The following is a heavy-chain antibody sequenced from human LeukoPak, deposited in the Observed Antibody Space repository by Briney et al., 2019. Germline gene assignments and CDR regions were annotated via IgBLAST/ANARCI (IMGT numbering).Heavy chain of an antibody. Sequence: EASVKVSCKASGYTFTSYGISWVRQAPGQGLEWMGWISAYNGNTNYAQKLQGRVTMTTDTSTSTAYMELRSLRSDDTAVYYCARDRAYVNYDFWSGYRRDAFDIWGQGTMVTVSS. CDR1: GYTFTSYG. J-gene: IGHJ3*02. D-gene: IGHD3-3*01. V-gene: IGHV1-18*01. CDR3: ARDRAYVNYDFWSGYRRDAFDI. CDR2: ISAYNGNT.